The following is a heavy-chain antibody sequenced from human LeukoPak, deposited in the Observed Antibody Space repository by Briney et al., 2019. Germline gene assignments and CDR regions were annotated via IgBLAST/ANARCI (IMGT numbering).Heavy chain of an antibody. Sequence: SETLSLTCTVSGYSISSTYYGAWIRQPPGQGLEWIATISRSGSTYYTPSLESRLTISLDTSRNHFSLRLSSVTAADTAVYYCARVNAPVATFDYWGLGTLVAVSS. J-gene: IGHJ4*02. D-gene: IGHD1-1*01. CDR3: ARVNAPVATFDY. CDR1: GYSISSTYY. V-gene: IGHV4-38-2*02. CDR2: ISRSGST.